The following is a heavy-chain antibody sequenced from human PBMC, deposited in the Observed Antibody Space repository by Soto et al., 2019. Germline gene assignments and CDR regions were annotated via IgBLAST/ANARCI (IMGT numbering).Heavy chain of an antibody. J-gene: IGHJ5*02. D-gene: IGHD1-1*01. CDR1: GASISGFY. Sequence: SETLSLTCTVSGASISGFYCSWIRKSAWKGLEWIGRIYATGTTDYNPSLKSRVMMSVDTSKKQFSLKLRSVTAADTAVYYCVRDGTKTLREWFDRWGRGISVTVSS. V-gene: IGHV4-4*07. CDR3: VRDGTKTLREWFDR. CDR2: IYATGTT.